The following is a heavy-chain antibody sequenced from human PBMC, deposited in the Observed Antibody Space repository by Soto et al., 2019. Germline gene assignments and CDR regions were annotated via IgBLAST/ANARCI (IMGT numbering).Heavy chain of an antibody. V-gene: IGHV3-9*01. Sequence: EVQLVESGGGLVQPGRSLRLSCVTSGLVFNDYAIHWVRQAPGTGLQWVSGMSSIRESVAYAGSVKGRFTISRDDTTNTVYLQMNNLRPEDAALYYCAIQYCIVGECYGGLFDYWGQGTLVSVAS. CDR2: MSSIRESV. CDR3: AIQYCIVGECYGGLFDY. CDR1: GLVFNDYA. D-gene: IGHD2-8*02. J-gene: IGHJ4*02.